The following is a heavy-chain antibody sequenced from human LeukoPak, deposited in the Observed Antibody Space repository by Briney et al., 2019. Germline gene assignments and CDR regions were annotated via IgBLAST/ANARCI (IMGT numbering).Heavy chain of an antibody. CDR1: GYSISSGYY. D-gene: IGHD4-17*01. CDR2: IYHSGST. J-gene: IGHJ4*02. V-gene: IGHV4-38-2*02. CDR3: ARVGVTTGDGVDY. Sequence: PSETLSLTCTVSGYSISSGYYWGWIRQPPGKGLEWIGSIYHSGSTYYNPSLKSRFTISVDTSKNQFSLKLSSVTAADTAVYYCARVGVTTGDGVDYWGQGTLVTVSS.